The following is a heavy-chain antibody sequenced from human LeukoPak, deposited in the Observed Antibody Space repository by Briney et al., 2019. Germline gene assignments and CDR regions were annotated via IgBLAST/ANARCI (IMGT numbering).Heavy chain of an antibody. CDR2: IFPGDSDT. V-gene: IGHV5-51*01. Sequence: NHGESLKISCEASGYSFTTYWIGWVRQIPGKGLEWMGIIFPGDSDTRNSPSFQGQVTISADKSISTAYLQWSSLKASDTAMYYCARLDRSGYSLDYWGQGTLVTVSS. CDR3: ARLDRSGYSLDY. J-gene: IGHJ4*02. D-gene: IGHD3-22*01. CDR1: GYSFTTYW.